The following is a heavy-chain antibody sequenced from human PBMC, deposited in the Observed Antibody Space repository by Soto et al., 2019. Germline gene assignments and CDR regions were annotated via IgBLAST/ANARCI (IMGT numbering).Heavy chain of an antibody. CDR2: ISAYNGNT. D-gene: IGHD3-10*01. Sequence: QVQLVQSGAEVKKPGASVKVSCKASGYTFTNYAISWVRQAPGQGLEWMGWISAYNGNTNYAQKLQGRVTMTTDTSTSSAHMELRSLRSDDTAVYYCARAWFGDFVYYFDYWGQGTLVTVSS. J-gene: IGHJ4*02. CDR1: GYTFTNYA. V-gene: IGHV1-18*01. CDR3: ARAWFGDFVYYFDY.